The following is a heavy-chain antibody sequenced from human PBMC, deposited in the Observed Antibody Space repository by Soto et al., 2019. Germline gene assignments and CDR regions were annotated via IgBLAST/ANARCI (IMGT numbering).Heavy chain of an antibody. J-gene: IGHJ4*02. Sequence: PGGSLRLSCAASGFTFSSYAMHWVRQAPGKGLEWVAVISYDGSNKYYADSVKGRFTISRDNSKNTLYLQMNSLRAEDTAVYYCARDLVTGSGWYTPADYWGQGTLVTVSS. V-gene: IGHV3-30-3*01. CDR2: ISYDGSNK. CDR1: GFTFSSYA. D-gene: IGHD6-19*01. CDR3: ARDLVTGSGWYTPADY.